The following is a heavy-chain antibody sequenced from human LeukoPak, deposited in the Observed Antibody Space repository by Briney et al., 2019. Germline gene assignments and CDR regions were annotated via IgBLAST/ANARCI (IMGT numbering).Heavy chain of an antibody. CDR1: GYTFTGYY. D-gene: IGHD2-15*01. J-gene: IGHJ4*02. CDR2: INPNSGGT. Sequence: ASVKVSCKASGYTFTGYYMHWVRQAPGQGLEWMGWINPNSGGTNYAQKFQGRVTMTRDTSISTAYMELSRLRSDDTAVYYCARDRCRSGGSCCQLGYWGQGTLVTVSS. CDR3: ARDRCRSGGSCCQLGY. V-gene: IGHV1-2*02.